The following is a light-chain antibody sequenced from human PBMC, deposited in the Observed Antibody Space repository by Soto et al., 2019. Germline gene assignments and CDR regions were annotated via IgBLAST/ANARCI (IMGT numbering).Light chain of an antibody. V-gene: IGKV1-27*01. CDR2: AAS. J-gene: IGKJ4*01. CDR1: QGISNY. Sequence: DIQMTQAQSSLSASVGDRVTITCRASQGISNYLAWYQQIPGKVPKLLISAASTLQSGVPSRFSCSGSGTDFTLTISSLQPEDVATYYCQKYTNVPAFGGGTKVEIK. CDR3: QKYTNVPA.